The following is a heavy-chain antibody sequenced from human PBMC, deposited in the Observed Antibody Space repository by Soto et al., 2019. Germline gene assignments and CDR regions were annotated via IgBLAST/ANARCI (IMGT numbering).Heavy chain of an antibody. CDR1: GYTFTDYG. J-gene: IGHJ4*02. Sequence: QVQLVQSGAEVKKPGASVKVSCKSSGYTFTDYGISWVRQAPGQGLECMGWIRPYNGDTNYAQKLQGRVTMTTDTSMGTAYMELRSLRSEDTAVYYCARGSTWMAPDYWGQGTLVTVSS. CDR3: ARGSTWMAPDY. CDR2: IRPYNGDT. V-gene: IGHV1-18*01. D-gene: IGHD1-1*01.